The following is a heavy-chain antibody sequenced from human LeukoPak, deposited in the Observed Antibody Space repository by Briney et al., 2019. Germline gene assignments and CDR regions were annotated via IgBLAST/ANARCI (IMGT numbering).Heavy chain of an antibody. Sequence: GGSLRLSCAASGFTFTSYAMSWFRQAPGKGLEWVSVISGGGSSTYLADSVKGRCTISRDNSNNTLYLQMNSLRAEDTAVYYCAKIPLVGATTSLDCWGQGTLVTVSS. J-gene: IGHJ4*02. CDR3: AKIPLVGATTSLDC. D-gene: IGHD1-26*01. CDR1: GFTFTSYA. V-gene: IGHV3-23*01. CDR2: ISGGGSST.